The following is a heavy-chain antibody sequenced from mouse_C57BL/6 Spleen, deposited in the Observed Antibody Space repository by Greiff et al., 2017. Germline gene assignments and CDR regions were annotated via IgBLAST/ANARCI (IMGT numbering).Heavy chain of an antibody. CDR3: ARRKAKDGAWFAY. CDR2: IFPGSGST. Sequence: VQLQQSGPELVKPGASVKISCKASGYTFTDYYINWVKQRPGQGLEWIGWIFPGSGSTYYNEKLKGKATLTVDKSSSTAYMLLSSLTSEDSAVYFCARRKAKDGAWFAYWGQGTLVTVSA. V-gene: IGHV1-75*01. CDR1: GYTFTDYY. J-gene: IGHJ3*01.